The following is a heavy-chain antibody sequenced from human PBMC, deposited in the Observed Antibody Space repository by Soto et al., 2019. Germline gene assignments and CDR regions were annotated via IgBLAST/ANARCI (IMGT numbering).Heavy chain of an antibody. CDR2: ISYDGSNT. J-gene: IGHJ5*02. D-gene: IGHD3-22*01. Sequence: QVPLVESGGGVVQPGRSLRLSCAASGFTFSRYGIHWVRQAPGKGLEWVALISYDGSNTWYAESVKGRFTISRDNSKNTLYLQMNSLRVEDTAVYYCAKDGEGLYYYDSSGPKSWFDPWGQGTLVTVSS. CDR1: GFTFSRYG. CDR3: AKDGEGLYYYDSSGPKSWFDP. V-gene: IGHV3-30*18.